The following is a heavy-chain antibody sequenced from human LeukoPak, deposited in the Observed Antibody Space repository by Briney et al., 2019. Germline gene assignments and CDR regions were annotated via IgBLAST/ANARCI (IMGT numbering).Heavy chain of an antibody. Sequence: SVKVSCKASGGTFSSYAISWVRQAPGQGLEWMGRIIPILGIANYALKFQGRVTITADKSTSTAYMELSSLRSEDTAVYYCASGWELLRGLFDYWGQGTLVTVSS. V-gene: IGHV1-69*04. CDR3: ASGWELLRGLFDY. J-gene: IGHJ4*02. D-gene: IGHD1-26*01. CDR2: IIPILGIA. CDR1: GGTFSSYA.